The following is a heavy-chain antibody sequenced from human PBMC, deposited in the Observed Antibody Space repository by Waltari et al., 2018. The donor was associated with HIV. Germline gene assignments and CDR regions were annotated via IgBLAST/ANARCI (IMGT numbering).Heavy chain of an antibody. V-gene: IGHV1-69*08. CDR3: ASARETMGVDFDS. J-gene: IGHJ4*02. CDR1: GGTFISYS. Sequence: QVQLVQSGAEVKKPGSSVKVSCKASGGTFISYSINWVRQVPGQGLEWLGRIIPMSGTGNNAQKFQGRITITADESTSTAYMELRNLKSEDTAVYFCASARETMGVDFDSWGQGTLVNVSS. D-gene: IGHD3-10*01. CDR2: IIPMSGTG.